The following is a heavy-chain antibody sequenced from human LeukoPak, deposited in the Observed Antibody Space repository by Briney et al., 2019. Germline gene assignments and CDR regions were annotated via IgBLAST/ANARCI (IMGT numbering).Heavy chain of an antibody. CDR1: GFTVNSNF. V-gene: IGHV3-53*01. J-gene: IGHJ4*02. Sequence: GGSLRLSCAASGFTVNSNFMSWVRQAPGKGLEWVSVVYSGGSTYYADSVKGRFTISGDISKNTLSLQMNSLRAEDTAVHYCAGFFYFDHWGQGTLVTVSS. CDR2: VYSGGST. CDR3: AGFFYFDH.